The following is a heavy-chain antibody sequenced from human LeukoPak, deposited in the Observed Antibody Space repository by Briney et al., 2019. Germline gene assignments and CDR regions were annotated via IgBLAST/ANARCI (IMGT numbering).Heavy chain of an antibody. CDR1: RFAFDNYA. CDR2: ISWSSGSI. J-gene: IGHJ4*02. Sequence: GGSLRLSPVPSRFAFDNYAMHGVPQAPGKGLEWVSGISWSSGSIGYADSLKGRFTTSRDNARISLYLQMNSLRAEDTAFYYYVRDVLSIFGVDRDNWGQGTLVIVSS. V-gene: IGHV3-9*01. CDR3: VRDVLSIFGVDRDN. D-gene: IGHD3-3*01.